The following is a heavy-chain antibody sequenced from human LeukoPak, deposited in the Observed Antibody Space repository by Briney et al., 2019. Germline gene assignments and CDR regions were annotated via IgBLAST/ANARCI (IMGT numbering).Heavy chain of an antibody. CDR3: AREGSDFWSGYSKGYFDY. D-gene: IGHD3-3*01. Sequence: GGSLRLSCAVSGFTFSSYSMNWVRRAPGKGLEWVSYICSSVSTRYYADSVKGRFTISRDNGKYSLYLQMNSLRAEDTAVYYCAREGSDFWSGYSKGYFDYWGQGTLVTGSS. V-gene: IGHV3-48*01. CDR1: GFTFSSYS. CDR2: ICSSVSTR. J-gene: IGHJ4*02.